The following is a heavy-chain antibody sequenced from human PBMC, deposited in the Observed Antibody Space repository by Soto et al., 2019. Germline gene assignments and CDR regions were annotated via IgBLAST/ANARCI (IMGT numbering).Heavy chain of an antibody. Sequence: EVQLLESGGGLVRPGGSLRLSCAASGFTFSSYALSWVRQAPGKGLEGVSAVSGSGVNTYYADSVKGRFTISRDNSKNTLYLQMNSLRAEDTAVYYCAKGDYLYYFDYWGQGTLVTVSS. D-gene: IGHD3-16*01. CDR2: VSGSGVNT. CDR3: AKGDYLYYFDY. V-gene: IGHV3-23*01. CDR1: GFTFSSYA. J-gene: IGHJ4*02.